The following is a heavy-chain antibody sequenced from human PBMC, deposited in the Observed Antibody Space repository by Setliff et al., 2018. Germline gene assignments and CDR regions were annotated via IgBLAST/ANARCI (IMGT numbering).Heavy chain of an antibody. Sequence: PGGSLRLSCAASGFTFSSYWMSWVRQAPGKGLEWVANIKQDGSTFYTDSVKGRFTISRDSSKNTLYLQMNSLRAEDTAVYYCAKPQLELRWGFESWGQGTLVTVSS. CDR2: IKQDGST. D-gene: IGHD1-7*01. CDR3: AKPQLELRWGFES. V-gene: IGHV3-7*03. J-gene: IGHJ4*02. CDR1: GFTFSSYW.